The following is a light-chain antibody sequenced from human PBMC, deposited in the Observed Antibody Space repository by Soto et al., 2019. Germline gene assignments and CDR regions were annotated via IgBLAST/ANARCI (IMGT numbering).Light chain of an antibody. CDR1: QSLLHSNGYNY. CDR3: IQALQTPYT. V-gene: IGKV2-28*01. CDR2: LGS. Sequence: DLVMTQSPLSLPVTPGEPASISCRSSQSLLHSNGYNYLDWYLQKPGQSPQLLIYLGSNRASGVPDRFSGSGSGTDFTLKISRVEAEDVGIYYCIQALQTPYTFGQSTKLEIK. J-gene: IGKJ2*01.